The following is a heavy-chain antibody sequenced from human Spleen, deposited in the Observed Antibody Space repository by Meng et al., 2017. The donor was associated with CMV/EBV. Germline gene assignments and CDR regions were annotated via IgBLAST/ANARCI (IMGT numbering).Heavy chain of an antibody. D-gene: IGHD6-19*01. CDR1: TFNSYA. V-gene: IGHV1-69*05. CDR2: IIPIFGTT. CDR3: ATGDSTGWYRFSWFDP. J-gene: IGHJ5*02. Sequence: TFNSYAISWVPQAPGQGLEWMGAIIPIFGTTNYAQKFQGRVSITTDASMSTAYMELSSLRSEDTAFYYCATGDSTGWYRFSWFDPWGQGTLVTVSS.